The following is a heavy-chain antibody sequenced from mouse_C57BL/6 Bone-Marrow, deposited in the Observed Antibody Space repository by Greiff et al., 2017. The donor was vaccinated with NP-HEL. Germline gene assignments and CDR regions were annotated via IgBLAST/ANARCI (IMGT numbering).Heavy chain of an antibody. CDR3: ARGITTVVAIDYAMDY. J-gene: IGHJ4*01. CDR2: INPNNGGT. D-gene: IGHD1-1*01. V-gene: IGHV1-18*01. Sequence: EVQLQQSGPELVKPGASVNIPCKASGYTFTDYNMDWVKQSHGKSLEWIGDINPNNGGTIYNQKFKGKATLTVDKSSSTAYMELRSLTSEDTAVYYCARGITTVVAIDYAMDYWGQGTSVTVSS. CDR1: GYTFTDYN.